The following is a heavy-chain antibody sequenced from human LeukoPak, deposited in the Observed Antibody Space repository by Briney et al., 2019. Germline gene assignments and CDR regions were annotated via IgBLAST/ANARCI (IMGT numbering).Heavy chain of an antibody. CDR1: GGSISSYY. D-gene: IGHD4-11*01. Sequence: SETLSLTCTVSGGSISSYYWSWIRQPPGKGLEWIGYIYYSGSTNYNPSLKSRVTISVDTTKNQFSLKLSSVTAADTAVYYCARVPTVTYYYYYGMDVWGQGTTVTVSS. V-gene: IGHV4-59*01. CDR2: IYYSGST. CDR3: ARVPTVTYYYYYGMDV. J-gene: IGHJ6*02.